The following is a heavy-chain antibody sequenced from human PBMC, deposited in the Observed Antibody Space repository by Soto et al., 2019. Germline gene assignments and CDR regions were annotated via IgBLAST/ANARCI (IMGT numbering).Heavy chain of an antibody. CDR1: GGSISSGGYY. CDR2: ISYSGSS. D-gene: IGHD2-15*01. Sequence: PSETLAVTCTVSGGSISSGGYYWSWIRQHPGKGLEWIGYISYSGSSYYNPSLESRVTISLDTSKNQFSLKLNSVTAADTAVYYCARGDSCSPAVFFDYWGQGTLVTVSS. J-gene: IGHJ4*02. CDR3: ARGDSCSPAVFFDY. V-gene: IGHV4-31*03.